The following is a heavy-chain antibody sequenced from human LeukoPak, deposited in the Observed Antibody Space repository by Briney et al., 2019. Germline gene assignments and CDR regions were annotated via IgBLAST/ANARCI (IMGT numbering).Heavy chain of an antibody. V-gene: IGHV4-61*01. CDR1: GYSISSGYF. Sequence: SETLSLTCTVSGYSISSGYFWSWIRQPPGKGLEWIGYIYYSGSTNYNPSLKSRVTISVDTSKNQFSLKLSSVTAADTAVYYCARAFSSYYDSSGYQALYAFDIWGQGTMVTVSS. CDR3: ARAFSSYYDSSGYQALYAFDI. CDR2: IYYSGST. J-gene: IGHJ3*02. D-gene: IGHD3-22*01.